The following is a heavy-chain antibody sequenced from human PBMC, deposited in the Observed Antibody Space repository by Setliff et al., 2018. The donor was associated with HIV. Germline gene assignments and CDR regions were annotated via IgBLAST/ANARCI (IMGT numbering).Heavy chain of an antibody. J-gene: IGHJ5*02. Sequence: PSETLSLTCTVSGGSASNSRYYWAWIRQPPGKGLEYIGSIHYNEKTYYNPSLKSRVTISIDTSKNQFSLNLTSVTAADTAVYYCASRIYYYDSSGYLREEGFAPWGQGTLVTVSS. CDR2: IHYNEKT. D-gene: IGHD3-22*01. CDR1: GGSASNSRYY. V-gene: IGHV4-39*01. CDR3: ASRIYYYDSSGYLREEGFAP.